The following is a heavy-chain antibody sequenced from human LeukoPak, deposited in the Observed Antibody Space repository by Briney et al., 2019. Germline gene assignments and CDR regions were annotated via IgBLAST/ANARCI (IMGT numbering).Heavy chain of an antibody. J-gene: IGHJ4*02. Sequence: SETLSLTCTVSGGSISSSSYYWGWSRQPPGKGLEWIGSIYYSGSTYYNPSLKSRVTISVDTSKNQFSLKLSSVTAADTAVYYCARHRGRILRDMGFDYWGQGTLVTVSS. CDR2: IYYSGST. V-gene: IGHV4-39*01. D-gene: IGHD2-15*01. CDR3: ARHRGRILRDMGFDY. CDR1: GGSISSSSYY.